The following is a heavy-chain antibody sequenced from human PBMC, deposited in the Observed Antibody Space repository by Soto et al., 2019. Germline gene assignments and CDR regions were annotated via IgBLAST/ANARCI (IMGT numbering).Heavy chain of an antibody. J-gene: IGHJ6*02. CDR1: GFTFSSYW. CDR3: ASRDITMVRGVYYYYGMDV. CDR2: IKQDGSEK. V-gene: IGHV3-7*05. D-gene: IGHD3-10*01. Sequence: EVQLVESGGGLVQPGGSLRLSCAASGFTFSSYWMSWVRQAPGKGLEWVANIKQDGSEKYYVDSVKGRFTISRDKAKNSLYLQMNSLRAEDTAVYYCASRDITMVRGVYYYYGMDVWGQGTTVTVSS.